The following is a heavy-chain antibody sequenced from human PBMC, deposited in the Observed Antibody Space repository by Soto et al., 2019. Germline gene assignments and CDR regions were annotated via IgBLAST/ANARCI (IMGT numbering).Heavy chain of an antibody. CDR3: VKGNQLLRYYFEY. J-gene: IGHJ4*02. CDR2: ITSNGDNT. Sequence: GGSLRLSCSASGFTFSNFAMHWVRQAPGKGLEYVSGITSNGDNTYHADSVQGRFTISRDNSKSTLYLQMTSLRVEDTAVYYCVKGNQLLRYYFEYWGRGALVTVS. D-gene: IGHD2-2*01. V-gene: IGHV3-64D*06. CDR1: GFTFSNFA.